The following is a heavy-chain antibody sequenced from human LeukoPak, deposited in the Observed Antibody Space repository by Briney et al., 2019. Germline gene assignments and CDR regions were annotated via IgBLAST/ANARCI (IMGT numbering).Heavy chain of an antibody. Sequence: PGRSLRLSCAASGFTFSDYYMSWIRQAPGKGLEWVSYISSSGSTIYYADSVKGRFTISRDNAKNSLYLQMNSLRAEDTAVYYCTRQLVYDTPGLYYYYGMDVWGQGTTVTVSS. D-gene: IGHD6-6*01. CDR3: TRQLVYDTPGLYYYYGMDV. J-gene: IGHJ6*02. V-gene: IGHV3-11*01. CDR2: ISSSGSTI. CDR1: GFTFSDYY.